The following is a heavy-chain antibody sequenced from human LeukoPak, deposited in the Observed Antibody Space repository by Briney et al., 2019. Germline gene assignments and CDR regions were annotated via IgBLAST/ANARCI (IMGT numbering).Heavy chain of an antibody. J-gene: IGHJ4*02. D-gene: IGHD4-17*01. V-gene: IGHV4-34*01. CDR2: INHSGST. Sequence: MPSETLSLTCAVYGGSFSSYYWSWIRQPPGKGLEWIGGINHSGSTNYNPSLKSRVTISVDTSKNQFSLKLSSVTAADTAVYYCARGRGAYGDRRGIDYWGQGTPVTVSS. CDR1: GGSFSSYY. CDR3: ARGRGAYGDRRGIDY.